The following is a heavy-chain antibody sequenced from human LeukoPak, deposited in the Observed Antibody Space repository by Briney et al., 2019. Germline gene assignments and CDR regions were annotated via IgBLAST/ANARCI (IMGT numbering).Heavy chain of an antibody. CDR1: GFTFSSYA. V-gene: IGHV3-23*01. CDR2: ISGSGGST. D-gene: IGHD6-6*01. Sequence: GGSLRLSCAASGFTFSSYAMSWVRQAPGKGLEWVSAISGSGGSTYYAESVKDRFTISRDNSKNTLYLQMNSLRAEDTAVYYCAKRWHSSSYYDYWGQGTLVTVSS. CDR3: AKRWHSSSYYDY. J-gene: IGHJ4*02.